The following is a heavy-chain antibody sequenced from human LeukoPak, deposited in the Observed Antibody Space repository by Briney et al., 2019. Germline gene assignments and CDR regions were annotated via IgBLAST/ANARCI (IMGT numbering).Heavy chain of an antibody. V-gene: IGHV3-7*01. D-gene: IGHD4-17*01. Sequence: GGSLRLSCAASGFTFSSYWMSWVRQAPGKGLEWVANIKQDGSEKYYVDSVKGRFTISRDNAKNSLYLQMNSRRAEDTAVYYCARDGVDYGDYVDYYYYMDVWGKGTTVTVSS. CDR3: ARDGVDYGDYVDYYYYMDV. J-gene: IGHJ6*03. CDR1: GFTFSSYW. CDR2: IKQDGSEK.